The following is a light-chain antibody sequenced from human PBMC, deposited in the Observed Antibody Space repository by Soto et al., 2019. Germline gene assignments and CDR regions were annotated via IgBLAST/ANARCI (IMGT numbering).Light chain of an antibody. V-gene: IGKV2-30*02. CDR3: MQGTHWPYT. CDR1: QSLVHRDGNTN. J-gene: IGKJ2*01. Sequence: DVVMTQSPLSLPVTLGQPASISCRSSQSLVHRDGNTNLNWSQQRPGQSPRRLICKVSNRDSGVPDRFSGNASGTDFTLKISRVEAEDVGVYYCMQGTHWPYTFGQGTKVDIK. CDR2: KVS.